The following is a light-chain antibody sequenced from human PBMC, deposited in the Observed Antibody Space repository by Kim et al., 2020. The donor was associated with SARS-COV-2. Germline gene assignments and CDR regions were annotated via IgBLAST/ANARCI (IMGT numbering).Light chain of an antibody. J-gene: IGKJ1*01. CDR2: LCS. V-gene: IGKV2-28*01. Sequence: PASISCRASQSLLHSSGYDYLDWYLRKPGQSPQLLIYLCSNRASGVPDRFSGSGSRTEFTLKISRVEAEDVGVYYCMQTLQTPLTFGQGTKVDIK. CDR3: MQTLQTPLT. CDR1: QSLLHSSGYDY.